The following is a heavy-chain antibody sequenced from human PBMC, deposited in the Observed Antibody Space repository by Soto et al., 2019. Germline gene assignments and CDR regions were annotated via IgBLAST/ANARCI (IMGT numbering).Heavy chain of an antibody. Sequence: PGGSLRLSCAASGFTFSSYAMSWVRQAPGKGLEWVSAISGSGGSTYYADSVKGRFTISRDNSKNTLYLQMNSLRAEDTAVYYCAKDEEDIVVVVAAIGAFDIWGQGTMVTVSS. CDR2: ISGSGGST. CDR1: GFTFSSYA. V-gene: IGHV3-23*01. J-gene: IGHJ3*02. CDR3: AKDEEDIVVVVAAIGAFDI. D-gene: IGHD2-15*01.